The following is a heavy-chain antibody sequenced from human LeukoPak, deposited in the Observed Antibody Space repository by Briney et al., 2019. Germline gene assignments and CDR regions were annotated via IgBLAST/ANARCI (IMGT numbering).Heavy chain of an antibody. J-gene: IGHJ4*02. V-gene: IGHV3-30-3*01. D-gene: IGHD1-26*01. CDR2: ISYDGSNK. Sequence: GSLRLSCAASGFTFSSYAMHWVRQAPGKGLEWVAVISYDGSNKYYADSVKGRFTISRDNSKNTLYLQMNSLRAEDTAVYYCARDGARYYFDYWGQGTLVTVSS. CDR1: GFTFSSYA. CDR3: ARDGARYYFDY.